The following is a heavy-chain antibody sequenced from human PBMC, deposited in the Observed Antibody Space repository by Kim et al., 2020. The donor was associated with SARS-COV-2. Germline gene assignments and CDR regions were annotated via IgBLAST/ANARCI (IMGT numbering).Heavy chain of an antibody. CDR1: GFTFSTYT. Sequence: GGSLRLSCAASGFTFSTYTMNWVRQAPGKGLEWISYISSGSTNMYYADSVKGRFTISRDNAKNSLYLQMNSLRDEDTAVYYCARDVVASGVAADYWGQGTLVTVSS. CDR3: ARDVVASGVAADY. CDR2: ISSGSTNM. V-gene: IGHV3-48*02. J-gene: IGHJ4*02. D-gene: IGHD6-25*01.